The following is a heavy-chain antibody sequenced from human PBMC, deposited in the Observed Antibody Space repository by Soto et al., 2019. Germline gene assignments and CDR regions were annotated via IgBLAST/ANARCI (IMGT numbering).Heavy chain of an antibody. Sequence: SETLSLTCTVXXXXXXXXXXXWAWIRQPPGKGLEWIANIYYSGSTFYNPSLKSRVTISLDTSKNQFSLKLRSVTAADTAVYYCARHDAGWYFVSWGQGTLVTAPQ. CDR3: ARHDAGWYFVS. V-gene: IGHV4-39*01. J-gene: IGHJ4*02. CDR1: XXXXXXXXXX. CDR2: IYYSGST.